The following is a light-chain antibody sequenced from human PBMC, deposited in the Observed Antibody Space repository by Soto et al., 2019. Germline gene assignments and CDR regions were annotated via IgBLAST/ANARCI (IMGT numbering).Light chain of an antibody. Sequence: QYVLTQPPSVSGAPGQRVTISCTGSSNSIGAGYDVHWYQQLPGTAPKLLIYGNSNRPSGVPDRFSGSKSGTSASLAITGLRAEDEADYYCQSYDSSLSGWVFGGGTKLTVL. CDR3: QSYDSSLSGWV. CDR1: SNSIGAGYD. CDR2: GNS. V-gene: IGLV1-40*01. J-gene: IGLJ3*02.